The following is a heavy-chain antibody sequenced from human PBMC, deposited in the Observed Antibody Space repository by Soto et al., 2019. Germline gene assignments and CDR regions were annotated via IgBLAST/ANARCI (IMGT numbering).Heavy chain of an antibody. CDR2: INSGNGNT. D-gene: IGHD2-21*02. J-gene: IGHJ4*02. CDR3: ARDWPAHCGGDCYFDH. V-gene: IGHV1-3*01. Sequence: ASVEVSCKASGYTFSSYAMHWVLQAPGQRLEWMGWINSGNGNTKYSQNFQGRVTITRDTAASTAYMQLSSLRSEDTAVYYCARDWPAHCGGDCYFDHWGQGTLVTVSS. CDR1: GYTFSSYA.